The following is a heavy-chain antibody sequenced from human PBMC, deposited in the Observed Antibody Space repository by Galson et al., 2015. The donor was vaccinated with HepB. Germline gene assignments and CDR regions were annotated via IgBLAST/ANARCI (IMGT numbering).Heavy chain of an antibody. CDR1: GGSVSSGSYY. D-gene: IGHD6-19*01. CDR3: ARDPYNSGPDY. CDR2: IYYSGST. J-gene: IGHJ4*02. V-gene: IGHV4-61*01. Sequence: ETLSLTCTVSGGSVSSGSYYWSWIRQPPGKGLEWIGYIYYSGSTNYNPSLKSRVTISVDTSKNQFSLKLSSVTAADTAVYYCARDPYNSGPDYWGQGTLVTVSS.